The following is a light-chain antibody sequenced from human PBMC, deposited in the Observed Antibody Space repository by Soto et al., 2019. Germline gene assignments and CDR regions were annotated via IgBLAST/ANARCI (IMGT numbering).Light chain of an antibody. V-gene: IGKV3-20*01. CDR1: QSVSSTF. J-gene: IGKJ5*01. CDR3: QQYGTSPIT. CDR2: GAS. Sequence: EIVLTQSPGTLSLSPGEGATLSCRASQSVSSTFLAWYQQKPGQAPRLLIYGASSRATGIPDRFSGTGSGTDFSLTISRLEPEDFAVYYCQQYGTSPITFGQGTRLEIE.